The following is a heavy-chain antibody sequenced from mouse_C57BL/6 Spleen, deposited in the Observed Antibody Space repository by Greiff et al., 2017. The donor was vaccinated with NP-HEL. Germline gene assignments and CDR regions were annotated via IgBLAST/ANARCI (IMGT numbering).Heavy chain of an antibody. J-gene: IGHJ4*01. D-gene: IGHD2-4*01. CDR2: INPNNGGT. V-gene: IGHV1-22*01. CDR3: ARSAIYYDYDNAMDY. Sequence: EVKLQESGPELVKPGASVKMSCKASGYTFTDYNMHWVKQSHGKSLEWIGYINPNNGGTSYNQKFKGKATLTVNKSSSTAYMELRSLTSEDSAVYYCARSAIYYDYDNAMDYWGQGTSVTVSS. CDR1: GYTFTDYN.